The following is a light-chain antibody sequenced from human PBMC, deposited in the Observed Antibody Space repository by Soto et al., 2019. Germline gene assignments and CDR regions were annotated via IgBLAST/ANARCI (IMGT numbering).Light chain of an antibody. CDR3: ATWDDSRNGYV. V-gene: IGLV1-44*01. Sequence: QSVLTQPPSASGTPGQRVTISASGSSSNIGSNPVSWYQQRPGTAPKLLIYDNDERPSGVPVRFSGSKSATSASLAISGLQSEDEGDYYCATWDDSRNGYVFGPGTEVTVL. CDR1: SSNIGSNP. CDR2: DND. J-gene: IGLJ1*01.